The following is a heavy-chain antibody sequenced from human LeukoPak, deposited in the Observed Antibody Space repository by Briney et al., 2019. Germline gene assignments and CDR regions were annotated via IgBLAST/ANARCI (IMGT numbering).Heavy chain of an antibody. Sequence: GASVKVSCKASGYTFTGYYMHWVRQAPGQGLEWMGWINPNSGGTNYAQKFQGRVTMTRDTSISTAYMELSRLRSDDTAVYYCARDRVYSSSYTAFDIWGQGTMVTVSS. CDR2: INPNSGGT. D-gene: IGHD6-6*01. CDR3: ARDRVYSSSYTAFDI. V-gene: IGHV1-2*02. J-gene: IGHJ3*02. CDR1: GYTFTGYY.